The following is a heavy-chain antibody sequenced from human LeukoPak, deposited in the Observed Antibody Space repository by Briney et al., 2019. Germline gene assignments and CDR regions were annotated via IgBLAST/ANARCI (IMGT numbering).Heavy chain of an antibody. CDR3: ARPRVYYDAFDI. J-gene: IGHJ3*02. D-gene: IGHD3-10*01. V-gene: IGHV4-34*01. CDR1: GGSFSGYY. CDR2: INHSGST. Sequence: SETLSLTCAVYGGSFSGYYWSWIRQPPGKGLEWIGEINHSGSTNYNPSLKSRVTISVDTSKNQFSLKLSSVTAADTAVYYCARPRVYYDAFDIWGQGTMVTVSS.